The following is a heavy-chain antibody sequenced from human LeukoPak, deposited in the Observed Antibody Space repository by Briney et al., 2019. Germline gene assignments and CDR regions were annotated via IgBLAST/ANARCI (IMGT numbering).Heavy chain of an antibody. Sequence: PGGSLRLSCEASGFTFRNFAMNWVRQAPGKGLEWISSISESGYNTDYADSVKGRFTISRDNSKNTLFLQMSSLRAEDTALYYCAQRGVQGYMDVWGKGTTVIVSS. J-gene: IGHJ6*03. CDR1: GFTFRNFA. V-gene: IGHV3-23*01. D-gene: IGHD1-26*01. CDR3: AQRGVQGYMDV. CDR2: ISESGYNT.